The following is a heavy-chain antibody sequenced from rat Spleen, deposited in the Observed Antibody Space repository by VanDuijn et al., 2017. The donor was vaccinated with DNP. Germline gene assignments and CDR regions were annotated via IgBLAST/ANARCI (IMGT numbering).Heavy chain of an antibody. J-gene: IGHJ2*01. D-gene: IGHD1-7*01. CDR3: ARYGSVALDY. Sequence: EVQLQESGPGLVKPSQSLSLTCSVTGYSITSAYRWNWIRKFPGNKLEWMGFISSAGSTNYNPSLKSRISITRDTSKNQFFLQVNSVTTEDTATYYCARYGSVALDYWGQGVMVTVSS. CDR2: ISSAGST. V-gene: IGHV3-3*01. CDR1: GYSITSAYR.